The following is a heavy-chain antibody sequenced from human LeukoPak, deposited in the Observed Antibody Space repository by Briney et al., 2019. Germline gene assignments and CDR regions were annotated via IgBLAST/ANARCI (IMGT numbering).Heavy chain of an antibody. CDR3: AGVQGYGSGGICPRCFAP. CDR1: GYTFTSYA. CDR2: INAGNGNT. Sequence: APVKVSCKASGYTFTSYAMHWVRQAPGQRLEWMGWINAGNGNTKYSQKFQGRVTITRDTSASTAYRELSSLRSEDKAMYYSAGVQGYGSGGICPRCFAPWGQGPLVPFSS. V-gene: IGHV1-3*01. D-gene: IGHD2-15*01. J-gene: IGHJ5*02.